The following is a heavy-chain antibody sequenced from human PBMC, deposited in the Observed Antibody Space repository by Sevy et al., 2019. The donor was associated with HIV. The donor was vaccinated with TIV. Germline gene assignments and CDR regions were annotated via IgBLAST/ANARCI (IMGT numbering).Heavy chain of an antibody. Sequence: GGSLRLSCSASRFTFSSYALYWVRQAPGKGLEYVSTISDNGGSTYYADSVKGRFTISRDNSKNTLYLQMSSLRAEDTAVYYCVRGSWGSGYYYNEIDYWGQGTLVTVSS. D-gene: IGHD3-10*01. V-gene: IGHV3-64D*06. CDR2: ISDNGGST. J-gene: IGHJ4*02. CDR1: RFTFSSYA. CDR3: VRGSWGSGYYYNEIDY.